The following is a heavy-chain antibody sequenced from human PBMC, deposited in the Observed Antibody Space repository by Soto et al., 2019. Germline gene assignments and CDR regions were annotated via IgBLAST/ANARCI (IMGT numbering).Heavy chain of an antibody. CDR1: GYIFSNYW. D-gene: IGHD3-9*01. J-gene: IGHJ3*02. CDR2: ILYDGSKK. V-gene: IGHV3-30-3*01. CDR3: AANYYDTTGAFDI. Sequence: GGSLRLSCAASGYIFSNYWLHWVRQAPGKGLEWVAIILYDGSKKYYGDSVRGRFTISRDNSRNTLSLQMNSLGTEDTALYYCAANYYDTTGAFDICRQGTMVTVSS.